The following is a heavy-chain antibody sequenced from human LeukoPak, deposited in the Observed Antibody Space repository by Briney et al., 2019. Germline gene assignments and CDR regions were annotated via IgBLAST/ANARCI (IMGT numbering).Heavy chain of an antibody. D-gene: IGHD1-26*01. Sequence: GGSLRLSCAASGFTFTSYAMHWVRQAPGKGLEWVSAISGTADTTKYADSVKGRFTISRDNSKNTLYLQMNSLRAEDTAVYYCAKGWDNFYFYYYMDVWGKGTMVIVSS. CDR1: GFTFTSYA. CDR2: ISGTADTT. J-gene: IGHJ6*03. V-gene: IGHV3-23*01. CDR3: AKGWDNFYFYYYMDV.